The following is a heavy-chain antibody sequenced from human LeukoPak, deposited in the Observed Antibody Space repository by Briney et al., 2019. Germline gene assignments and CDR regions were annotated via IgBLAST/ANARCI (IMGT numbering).Heavy chain of an antibody. V-gene: IGHV1-2*02. CDR3: AKGHHVVVPAATRA. J-gene: IGHJ5*02. D-gene: IGHD2-2*01. Sequence: ASVKVSCKASGYTFTGYYMHWVRQAPGQGLEWMGWINPNSGGTNYAQKFQGRVTMTRDTSISTAYMELSRLRSDDTAVYYCAKGHHVVVPAATRAWGQGTLVTVSS. CDR2: INPNSGGT. CDR1: GYTFTGYY.